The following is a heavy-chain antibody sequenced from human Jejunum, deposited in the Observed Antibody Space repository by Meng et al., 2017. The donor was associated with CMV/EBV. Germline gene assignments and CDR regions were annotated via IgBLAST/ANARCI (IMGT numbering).Heavy chain of an antibody. V-gene: IGHV3-74*01. CDR3: ARATYDYGSGTNYYYYGMDV. D-gene: IGHD3-10*01. Sequence: YWWDWVRQAPGKGLVWVSLINGDGSNTTYADSVKGRFTISRDNAKSTLYLQMSSLRAEDTAVYYCARATYDYGSGTNYYYYGMDVWGQGTTVTVSS. CDR1: YW. CDR2: INGDGSNT. J-gene: IGHJ6*02.